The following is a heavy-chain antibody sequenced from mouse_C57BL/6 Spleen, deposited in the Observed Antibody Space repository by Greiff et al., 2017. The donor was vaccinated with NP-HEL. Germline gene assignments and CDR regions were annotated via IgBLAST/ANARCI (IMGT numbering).Heavy chain of an antibody. CDR3: ARRDGYSVGYWYFDV. J-gene: IGHJ1*03. V-gene: IGHV1-81*01. CDR1: GYTFTSYG. CDR2: IYPRSGNT. D-gene: IGHD2-3*01. Sequence: QVHVKQSGAELARPGASVKLSCKASGYTFTSYGISWVKQRTGQGLEWIGEIYPRSGNTYYNEKFKGKATLTADKSSSTAYMELRSLTSEDSAVYFCARRDGYSVGYWYFDVWGTGTTVTVSS.